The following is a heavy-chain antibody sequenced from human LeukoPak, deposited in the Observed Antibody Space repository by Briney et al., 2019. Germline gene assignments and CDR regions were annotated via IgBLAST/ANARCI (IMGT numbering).Heavy chain of an antibody. V-gene: IGHV1-69*02. CDR3: ARPVTNFIAVAAHDAFDI. CDR1: GGTFSSYT. CDR2: IIPILGIA. Sequence: ASVKVSCKASGGTFSSYTISWVRQAPGQGLEWMGRIIPILGIANYAQKFQGRVTITADKSTSTAYMELSSLRSEDTAVYYCARPVTNFIAVAAHDAFDIWGQGTMVTVSS. J-gene: IGHJ3*02. D-gene: IGHD6-19*01.